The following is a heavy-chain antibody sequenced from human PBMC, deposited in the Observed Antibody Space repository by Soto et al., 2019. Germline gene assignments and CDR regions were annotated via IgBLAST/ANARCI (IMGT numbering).Heavy chain of an antibody. CDR1: GYTFTSYD. CDR3: ARRYGSGSYYNH. CDR2: MNPNSGDT. D-gene: IGHD3-10*01. V-gene: IGHV1-8*01. J-gene: IGHJ5*02. Sequence: PSVKVSCKASGYTFTSYDINWVRQATGQGLEWMGWMNPNSGDTGYAQKFQGRVTMTRNTSISTAYMELSSQRSEDTAVYYCARRYGSGSYYNHWGQGTLVTVSS.